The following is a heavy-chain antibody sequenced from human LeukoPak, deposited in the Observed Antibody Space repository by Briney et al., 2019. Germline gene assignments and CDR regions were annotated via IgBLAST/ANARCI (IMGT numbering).Heavy chain of an antibody. Sequence: ASVKVSCKASGYTFTGYYMHWVRQAPGQGLEWMGWINPNSGGTNYAQKFQGRVTMTRDTSISTAYMELSRLRSDDTAVYYCARSGFIWFGELLSNFDYWGQGTLVTVSS. CDR2: INPNSGGT. J-gene: IGHJ4*02. V-gene: IGHV1-2*02. CDR1: GYTFTGYY. CDR3: ARSGFIWFGELLSNFDY. D-gene: IGHD3-10*01.